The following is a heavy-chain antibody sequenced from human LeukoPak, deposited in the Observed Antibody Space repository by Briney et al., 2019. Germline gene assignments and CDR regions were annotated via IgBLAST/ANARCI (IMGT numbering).Heavy chain of an antibody. CDR1: GGSISSYY. CDR3: AREPIAVAGRYGMDV. V-gene: IGHV4-59*01. D-gene: IGHD6-19*01. Sequence: PSETLSLTCTVSGGSISSYYWSWIRQPPGKGLEWIGYIYYSGSTNYNPSLKSRVTISVDTSKNQFSLKLSSATAADTAVYYCAREPIAVAGRYGMDVWGQGTTVTVSS. J-gene: IGHJ6*02. CDR2: IYYSGST.